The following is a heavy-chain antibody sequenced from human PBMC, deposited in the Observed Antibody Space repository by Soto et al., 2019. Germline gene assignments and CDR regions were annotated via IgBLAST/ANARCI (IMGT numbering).Heavy chain of an antibody. D-gene: IGHD6-19*01. CDR2: INHSGST. Sequence: SETLSLTCAVYGGSFSGYYWSWIRQPPGKGLEWIGEINHSGSTNYNPSLKSRVTISVDTSKNQFSLKLSSVTAADTAVYYCARGSARLVWSYYYYYMDVWGKGTTVTVSS. J-gene: IGHJ6*03. CDR1: GGSFSGYY. V-gene: IGHV4-34*01. CDR3: ARGSARLVWSYYYYYMDV.